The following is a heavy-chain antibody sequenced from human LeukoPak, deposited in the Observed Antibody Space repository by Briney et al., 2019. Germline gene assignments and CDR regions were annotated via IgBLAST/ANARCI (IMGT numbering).Heavy chain of an antibody. Sequence: PGGSLRLSCAASGFTFSSYSMNWVRQAPGKGLEWVSSISSSSSYIYYADSVKGRFTISRDNAKNSLYLQMNSLRAEDTAVYYCARGPDYDFWSGYYHYYYYYGMDVWGQGTTVTVSS. J-gene: IGHJ6*02. CDR1: GFTFSSYS. CDR3: ARGPDYDFWSGYYHYYYYYGMDV. CDR2: ISSSSSYI. D-gene: IGHD3-3*01. V-gene: IGHV3-21*01.